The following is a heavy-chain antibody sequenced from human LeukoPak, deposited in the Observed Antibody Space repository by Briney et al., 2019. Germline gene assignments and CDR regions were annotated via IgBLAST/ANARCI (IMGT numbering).Heavy chain of an antibody. V-gene: IGHV3-23*01. CDR2: ISGSGGST. D-gene: IGHD6-19*01. Sequence: GASLRLSCAASGFTFSSYAMSWVRQAPGKGLEWVSAISGSGGSTYYADSVKGRFTISRDNAKNSLYLQMNSLRAEDTAVYFCARYNSAWKTDDYWGRGTLVTVSS. CDR1: GFTFSSYA. J-gene: IGHJ4*02. CDR3: ARYNSAWKTDDY.